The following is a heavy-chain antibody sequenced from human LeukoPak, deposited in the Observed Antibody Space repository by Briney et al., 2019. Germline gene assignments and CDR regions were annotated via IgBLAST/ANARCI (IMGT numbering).Heavy chain of an antibody. CDR3: ARDQSSRGYFDY. CDR2: INPNSGGT. CDR1: GYTFTGYY. J-gene: IGHJ4*02. V-gene: IGHV1-2*02. Sequence: ASVKVSCKASGYTFTGYYMHWVRQAPGQGLEWMGWINPNSGGTNYAQKFQGRVTMTRDTSISTAYMELSRLRSEDTAVYYCARDQSSRGYFDYWGQGTLVTVSS. D-gene: IGHD6-13*01.